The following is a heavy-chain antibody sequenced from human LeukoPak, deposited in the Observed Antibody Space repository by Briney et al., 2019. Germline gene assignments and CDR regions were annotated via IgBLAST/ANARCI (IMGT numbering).Heavy chain of an antibody. D-gene: IGHD6-13*01. J-gene: IGHJ6*03. V-gene: IGHV4-59*11. CDR1: GGSISSHY. CDR3: ARDRFSGSSFFNNYYYYMDV. Sequence: SETLSLTCTVSGGSISSHYWSWIRQPPGKGLEWIGYFYYSGSTNYNPSLKSRVTISVDTSKNQFSLKLSSVTAADTAVYYCARDRFSGSSFFNNYYYYMDVWGKGTTVTVSS. CDR2: FYYSGST.